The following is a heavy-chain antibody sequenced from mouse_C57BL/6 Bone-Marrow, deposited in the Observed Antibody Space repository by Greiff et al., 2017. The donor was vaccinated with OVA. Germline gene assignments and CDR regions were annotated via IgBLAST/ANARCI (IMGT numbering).Heavy chain of an antibody. D-gene: IGHD2-5*01. CDR3: TARDYYSNFYAMDY. J-gene: IGHJ4*01. Sequence: VQLQQSGAELVRPGASVKLSCTASGFTITDDYMHWVKQRPEQGLEWIGWIDPENGDTEYASKFQGKATMTADTSSNTAYLQLSSLTSEDTAVYDCTARDYYSNFYAMDYWGQGTSVTVSS. CDR1: GFTITDDY. V-gene: IGHV14-4*01. CDR2: IDPENGDT.